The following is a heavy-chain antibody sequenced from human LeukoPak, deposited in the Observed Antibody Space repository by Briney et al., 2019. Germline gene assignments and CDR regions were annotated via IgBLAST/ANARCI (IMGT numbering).Heavy chain of an antibody. CDR2: ISSSSSSI. Sequence: PGGSLRLSCAASGFTFSSYSMNWVRQAPGKGLEWVSSISSSSSSIYYADSVKGRFTISRDNAKNSLYLQMNSLRAEDTAVYYCATMGIVVVPAAMGNGVDYWGQGTLVTVSS. CDR3: ATMGIVVVPAAMGNGVDY. CDR1: GFTFSSYS. D-gene: IGHD2-2*03. V-gene: IGHV3-21*01. J-gene: IGHJ4*02.